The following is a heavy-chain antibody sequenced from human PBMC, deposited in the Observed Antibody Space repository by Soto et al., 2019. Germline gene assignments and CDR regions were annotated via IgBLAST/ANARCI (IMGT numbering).Heavy chain of an antibody. CDR1: GYSVSSGYY. CDR2: IYHSGST. D-gene: IGHD3-3*01. CDR3: ARGPDFWSGYFGWFDP. Sequence: PSEALALTSAVSGYSVSSGYYWGWIRQPPGKGLEWIGSIYHSGSTYYNPSLKSRGTISVDTSKNQFSLKLSSVTAADTAVYYCARGPDFWSGYFGWFDPWGQGTPVTV. V-gene: IGHV4-38-2*01. J-gene: IGHJ5*02.